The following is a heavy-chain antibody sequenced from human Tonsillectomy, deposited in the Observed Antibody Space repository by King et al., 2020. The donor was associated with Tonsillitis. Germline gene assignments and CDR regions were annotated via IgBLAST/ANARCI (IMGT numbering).Heavy chain of an antibody. V-gene: IGHV1-2*02. Sequence: QLVQSGAEVKKPGASVKVSCKASGYTFTGYYMHWVRQAPGQGLEWMGWINPNSGGTNYAQKFQGRVTMTRDTSISTAYMELSRLRSDDTAVYYCARARAEAVAGTEDAFDIWGQGTMVTVSP. CDR2: INPNSGGT. J-gene: IGHJ3*02. CDR3: ARARAEAVAGTEDAFDI. D-gene: IGHD6-19*01. CDR1: GYTFTGYY.